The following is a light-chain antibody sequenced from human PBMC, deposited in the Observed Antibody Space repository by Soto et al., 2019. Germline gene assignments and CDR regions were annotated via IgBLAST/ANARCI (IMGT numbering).Light chain of an antibody. Sequence: EIGITQSPAALSVSPAERATLSCRASQSVSSNLAWYQQKPGQAPRLLIYGASTRATGIPARFSGSGSGTEFTLTISSLEPEDFTVYYCQQYNNWPLTFGGGTKVDI. CDR1: QSVSSN. CDR3: QQYNNWPLT. CDR2: GAS. V-gene: IGKV3-15*01. J-gene: IGKJ4*01.